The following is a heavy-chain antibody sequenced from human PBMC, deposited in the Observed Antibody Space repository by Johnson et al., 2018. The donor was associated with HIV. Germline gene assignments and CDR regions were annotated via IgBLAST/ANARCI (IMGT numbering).Heavy chain of an antibody. Sequence: VQLVESGGGLVQPGGSLRVSCAASGFTVSNNYMSWVRQAPGQGLEWVSLIYSGGSAYYADSVKGRFTISRDNSRNTLYLQMNSLRAEDTAVYYCARHSDPWFVSGYSNVAFDIWGQGTMVTVSS. V-gene: IGHV3-66*04. CDR1: GFTVSNNY. D-gene: IGHD3-22*01. CDR3: ARHSDPWFVSGYSNVAFDI. CDR2: IYSGGSA. J-gene: IGHJ3*02.